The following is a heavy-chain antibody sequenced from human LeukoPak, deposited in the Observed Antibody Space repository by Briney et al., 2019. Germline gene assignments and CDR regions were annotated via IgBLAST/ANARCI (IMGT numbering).Heavy chain of an antibody. CDR2: ISGSGGST. CDR1: GLTFSSYA. J-gene: IGHJ4*02. CDR3: AKERTGRRDGYNGEG. D-gene: IGHD5-24*01. V-gene: IGHV3-23*01. Sequence: GGSLRLSCAASGLTFSSYAMSWVRQAPGKGLEWVSAISGSGGSTYYADSVKGRFTISRDNSKNTLYLQMNSLRAEDTAVYYCAKERTGRRDGYNGEGWGQGTLVTVSS.